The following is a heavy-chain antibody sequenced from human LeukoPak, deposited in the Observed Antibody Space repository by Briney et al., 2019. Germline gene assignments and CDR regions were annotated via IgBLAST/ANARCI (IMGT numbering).Heavy chain of an antibody. V-gene: IGHV3-48*01. CDR1: GFIFSEYS. CDR3: ARDCSGRNWARDFDY. D-gene: IGHD2-15*01. CDR2: INTNGRTI. J-gene: IGHJ4*02. Sequence: TGGSLRLSCAASGFIFSEYSLIWVRQAPGAGLEWVSYINTNGRTIYYADSVKGRFTMPRDNDKNSMYLQMNSLRAEDTAVYYCARDCSGRNWARDFDYWGQGTLVTVSS.